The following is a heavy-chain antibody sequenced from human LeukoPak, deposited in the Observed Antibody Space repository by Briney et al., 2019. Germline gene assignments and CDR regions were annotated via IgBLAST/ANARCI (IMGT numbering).Heavy chain of an antibody. CDR1: GYTFTSYG. J-gene: IGHJ6*02. CDR2: ISAYNGNT. V-gene: IGHV1-18*01. CDR3: ARDGNSGSYPTLMRYYYGMDV. Sequence: GASVKVSCKASGYTFTSYGISWVRQAPGQGREWMGWISAYNGNTNYAQKLQGRVTMTTDTSTSTAYMEPRSLRSDDTAVYYCARDGNSGSYPTLMRYYYGMDVWGQGTTVTVSS. D-gene: IGHD1-26*01.